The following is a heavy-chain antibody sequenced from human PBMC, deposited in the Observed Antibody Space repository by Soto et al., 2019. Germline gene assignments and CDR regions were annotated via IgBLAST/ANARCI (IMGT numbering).Heavy chain of an antibody. Sequence: SLRLSCAASGFTFDDYAMHWVRQAPVKGLEWVSGISWNSGSIGYADSVKGRFTISRDNAKNSLYLQMNSLRAEDTALYYCAKDMPPRPKDSYGYYYYGMDVWGQGTTVTVSS. D-gene: IGHD5-18*01. CDR3: AKDMPPRPKDSYGYYYYGMDV. CDR2: ISWNSGSI. V-gene: IGHV3-9*01. CDR1: GFTFDDYA. J-gene: IGHJ6*02.